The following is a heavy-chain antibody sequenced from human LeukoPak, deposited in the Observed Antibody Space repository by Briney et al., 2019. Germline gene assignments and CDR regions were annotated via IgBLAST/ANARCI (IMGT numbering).Heavy chain of an antibody. D-gene: IGHD6-6*01. CDR3: ARDREGYHSSSPIPYYYYMDV. J-gene: IGHJ6*03. Sequence: GGSLRLSCAASGFTFSSYSMNWVRQAPGKGLEWVSSISSSSSYIYYADSVKGRFTISRDNAKNSLYLQMNSLRAEDTAVYYCARDREGYHSSSPIPYYYYMDVWGKGTTVTVSS. V-gene: IGHV3-21*01. CDR2: ISSSSSYI. CDR1: GFTFSSYS.